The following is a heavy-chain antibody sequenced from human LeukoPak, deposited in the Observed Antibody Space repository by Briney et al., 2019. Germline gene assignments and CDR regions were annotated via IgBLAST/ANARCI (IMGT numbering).Heavy chain of an antibody. V-gene: IGHV4-59*01. CDR3: AKRLGSSGYYSVLDS. CDR2: IYYSGST. Sequence: SETLSLTCTVSGGSISSYYWSWIRQPPGKGLEWIGYIYYSGSTNYNPSLKSRVTISVDTSKNQFSLKLSSVTAADTAVYYCAKRLGSSGYYSVLDSWGQGTLVTVSS. CDR1: GGSISSYY. J-gene: IGHJ4*02. D-gene: IGHD3-22*01.